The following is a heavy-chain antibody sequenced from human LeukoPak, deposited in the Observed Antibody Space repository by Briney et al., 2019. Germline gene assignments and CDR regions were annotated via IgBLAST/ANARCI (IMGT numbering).Heavy chain of an antibody. D-gene: IGHD3-22*01. Sequence: GGSLRLSCAASGFTFSSYWMHWVRQAPGKGLVWVSRINSDGSSTSYADSVKGRFTISRDNAKNTLYLQMNSLGAEDTAVYYCARVTYYYDSVNFDYWGQGTLVTVSS. CDR3: ARVTYYYDSVNFDY. CDR1: GFTFSSYW. CDR2: INSDGSST. V-gene: IGHV3-74*01. J-gene: IGHJ4*02.